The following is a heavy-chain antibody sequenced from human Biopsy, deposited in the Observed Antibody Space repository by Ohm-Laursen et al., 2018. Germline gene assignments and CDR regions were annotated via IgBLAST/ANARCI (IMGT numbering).Heavy chain of an antibody. CDR3: ARGSNDFGGLYFPR. CDR1: GGSFTGYY. CDR2: IYYTGYT. V-gene: IGHV4-59*01. Sequence: GTLSLTCTVSGGSFTGYYWSWIRQPPGKGLEWIGHIYYTGYTSYNASLKSRVTISVDTSRNHFSLRLSSLTAADTAVYYCARGSNDFGGLYFPRWGQGTLLTVSS. D-gene: IGHD4-23*01. J-gene: IGHJ4*02.